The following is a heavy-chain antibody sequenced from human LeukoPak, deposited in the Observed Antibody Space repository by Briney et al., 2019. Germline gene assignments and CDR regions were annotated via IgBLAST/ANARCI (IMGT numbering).Heavy chain of an antibody. CDR1: GFTFSSYD. J-gene: IGHJ3*02. CDR3: AKDRLTYYDFWSGYYSDAFDI. CDR2: IRYDRSDK. Sequence: GGSLRLSCAASGFTFSSYDMHWVRQAPGKGLEWVAFIRYDRSDKFYADSVKGRFTISRDNSKNTLYLQMNSLRAEDTAVYYCAKDRLTYYDFWSGYYSDAFDIWGQGTMVTVSS. V-gene: IGHV3-30*02. D-gene: IGHD3-3*01.